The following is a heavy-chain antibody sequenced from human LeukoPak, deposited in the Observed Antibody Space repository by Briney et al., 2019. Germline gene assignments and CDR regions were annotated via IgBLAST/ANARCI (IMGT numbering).Heavy chain of an antibody. CDR1: GGSFSGYY. V-gene: IGHV4-34*01. Sequence: SETLSLTCAVYGGSFSGYYWSWIRQPPGKGLEWIGEINHSGSTNYNPSLKSRVTISVDTSKNQFSLKLSSVTAADTAVYYCAGDPYYYGSGSHYFDYWGQGTLVTVSS. CDR3: AGDPYYYGSGSHYFDY. D-gene: IGHD3-10*01. CDR2: INHSGST. J-gene: IGHJ4*02.